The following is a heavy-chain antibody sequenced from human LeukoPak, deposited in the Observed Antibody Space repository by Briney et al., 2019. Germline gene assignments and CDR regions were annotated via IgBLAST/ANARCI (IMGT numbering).Heavy chain of an antibody. V-gene: IGHV3-7*01. CDR3: AKAIWYDSSGPPCDY. D-gene: IGHD3-22*01. CDR1: GFTFGSYY. J-gene: IGHJ4*02. Sequence: GGSLRLSCAASGFTFGSYYMTWVRQAPGKGLEWVANIKEDGSETYYVDSVKGRFTISRDNSKNTLYLQMNSLRAEDTAVYYCAKAIWYDSSGPPCDYWGQGTLVTVSS. CDR2: IKEDGSET.